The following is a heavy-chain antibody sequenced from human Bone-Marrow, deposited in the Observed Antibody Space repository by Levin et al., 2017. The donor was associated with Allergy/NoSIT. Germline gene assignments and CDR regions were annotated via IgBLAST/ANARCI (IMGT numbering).Heavy chain of an antibody. Sequence: GGSLRLSCAASGFTFSSYWMSWVRQAPGKGLEWVANIKQDGSEKYYVDSVKGRFTISRDNAKNSLYLQMNSLRAEDTAVYYCARVWDYYDSSGYLDPYFDYWGQGTLVTVSS. CDR2: IKQDGSEK. D-gene: IGHD3-22*01. CDR1: GFTFSSYW. V-gene: IGHV3-7*01. J-gene: IGHJ4*02. CDR3: ARVWDYYDSSGYLDPYFDY.